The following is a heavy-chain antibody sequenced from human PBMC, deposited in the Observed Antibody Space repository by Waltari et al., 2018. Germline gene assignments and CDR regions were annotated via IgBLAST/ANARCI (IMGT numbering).Heavy chain of an antibody. V-gene: IGHV4-59*11. D-gene: IGHD2-8*02. CDR1: GDSIRNHF. J-gene: IGHJ5*02. CDR2: IHYSGTT. Sequence: QVQVQESGPGLVKPSDTVSLTCTGSGDSIRNHFWPWIRQPPEQGLEWIGNIHYSGTTNYNPSLKSRVTISRDTSKNQLSLRLDSVTAADTALYFCVRGKLGFCTGSSCHLDLWGRGTLVTVSS. CDR3: VRGKLGFCTGSSCHLDL.